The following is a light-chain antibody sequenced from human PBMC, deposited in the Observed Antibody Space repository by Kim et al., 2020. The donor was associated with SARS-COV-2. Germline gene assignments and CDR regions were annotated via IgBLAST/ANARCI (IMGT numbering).Light chain of an antibody. CDR3: GTWDTDLSAGRV. CDR2: DNS. CDR1: TSNIGDNY. V-gene: IGLV1-51*01. Sequence: NATISGTGRTSNIGDNYVAWYQRLPGTPPKLLIYDNSKRPSGIPDGFAGSKSGTSASLAITGLQTGDEADYYCGTWDTDLSAGRVFGGGTQLTVL. J-gene: IGLJ3*02.